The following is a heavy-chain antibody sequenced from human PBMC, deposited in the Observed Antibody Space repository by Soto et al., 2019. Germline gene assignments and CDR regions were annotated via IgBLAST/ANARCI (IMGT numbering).Heavy chain of an antibody. V-gene: IGHV1-69*06. CDR3: ARVSSSSSEVHYYYCMDV. CDR2: IIPIFGTA. J-gene: IGHJ6*02. CDR1: GGTFSSYA. Sequence: SVKVSCKASGGTFSSYAISWVRQAPGQGLEWMGGIIPIFGTANYAQKFQGRVTITADKSTSTAYMELSSLRSEDTAVYYCARVSSSSSEVHYYYCMDVWGQGTTVTVSS. D-gene: IGHD6-6*01.